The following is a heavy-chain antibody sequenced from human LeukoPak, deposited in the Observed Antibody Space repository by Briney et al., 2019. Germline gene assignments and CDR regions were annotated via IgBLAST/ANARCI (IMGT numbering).Heavy chain of an antibody. CDR1: GFTFSNYA. Sequence: PGGSLRLSCAASGFTFSNYAMDWVRQAPGKGLEWVSGISGSGTSTNYADSVKGRFTISRDNTKNTLSLQMNSLRAEDTAVYYCAKDRYRKDWYAFDSWGQGTLVTVSS. D-gene: IGHD3-9*01. V-gene: IGHV3-23*01. CDR2: ISGSGTST. CDR3: AKDRYRKDWYAFDS. J-gene: IGHJ4*02.